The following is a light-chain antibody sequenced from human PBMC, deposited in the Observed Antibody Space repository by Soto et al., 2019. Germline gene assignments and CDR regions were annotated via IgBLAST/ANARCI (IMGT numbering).Light chain of an antibody. CDR3: MQVTDWPPT. Sequence: DVVMTQSPPSLPVALGQPAFISCRSRQSLVYSDGNVYFNWFHQRPGQSPRRLIYQVSKRDSGVPDRFSGSGSGSDFTLRISRVEAEDVGVYYCMQVTDWPPTFGGGTKLEIK. CDR1: QSLVYSDGNVY. J-gene: IGKJ4*01. CDR2: QVS. V-gene: IGKV2-30*01.